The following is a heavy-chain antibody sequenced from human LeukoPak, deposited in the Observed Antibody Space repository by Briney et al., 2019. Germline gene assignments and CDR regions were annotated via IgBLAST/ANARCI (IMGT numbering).Heavy chain of an antibody. D-gene: IGHD3-10*01. Sequence: GRSLRLSCAASGFTFDDYAMHWVRQAPGKGLEWVSGISWNSGSIGYADSVKGRFTISRDNAKNSLYLQMNSLRAEDTAVYYCARDTLWFGELFYYWGQGTLVTVSS. J-gene: IGHJ4*02. V-gene: IGHV3-9*01. CDR3: ARDTLWFGELFYY. CDR1: GFTFDDYA. CDR2: ISWNSGSI.